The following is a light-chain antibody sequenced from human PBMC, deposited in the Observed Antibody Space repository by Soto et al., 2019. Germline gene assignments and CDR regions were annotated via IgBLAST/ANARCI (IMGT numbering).Light chain of an antibody. CDR1: QSVLYSSNNKNY. V-gene: IGKV4-1*01. CDR3: QQYYRPWT. J-gene: IGKJ1*01. Sequence: DIVMTQSPDSLAVSLGERATINCKSSQSVLYSSNNKNYLAWYQQKPGQPPKLLIYWASTRESGVPDRFSGSGSETDFTLTISNLQAEDVAVYYCQQYYRPWTFGQGTKVEIK. CDR2: WAS.